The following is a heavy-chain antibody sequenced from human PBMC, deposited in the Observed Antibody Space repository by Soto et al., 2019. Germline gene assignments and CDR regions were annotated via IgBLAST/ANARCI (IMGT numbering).Heavy chain of an antibody. CDR3: TTDLMVGILYPI. J-gene: IGHJ3*02. D-gene: IGHD2-8*01. V-gene: IGHV3-15*01. CDR1: GFTFSNAW. Sequence: GGSQRLSCAASGFTFSNAWMSWVRQAPGKGLEWVGRIKSKTDGGTTDYAAPVKGRFTISRDDSKNTLYLQMNSLKTEDTAVYYCTTDLMVGILYPIWGQGTMVTVSS. CDR2: IKSKTDGGTT.